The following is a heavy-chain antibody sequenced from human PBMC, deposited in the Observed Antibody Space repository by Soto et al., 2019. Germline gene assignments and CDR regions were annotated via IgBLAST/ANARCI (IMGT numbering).Heavy chain of an antibody. CDR2: TYYRSKWYN. Sequence: QLQTLSLTCAISGDSVSSNSAAWNWIRQSPSRGIEWLGRTYYRSKWYNDYAVSVKSRITINPDTSKNQFSLQLNSVTPEDTAVYYCAKYSSSSGQSQWEAFDIWGQGTMVTVSS. CDR3: AKYSSSSGQSQWEAFDI. D-gene: IGHD6-6*01. V-gene: IGHV6-1*01. CDR1: GDSVSSNSAA. J-gene: IGHJ3*02.